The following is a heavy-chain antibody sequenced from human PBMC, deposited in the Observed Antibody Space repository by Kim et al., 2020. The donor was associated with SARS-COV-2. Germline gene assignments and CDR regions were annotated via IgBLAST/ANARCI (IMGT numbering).Heavy chain of an antibody. J-gene: IGHJ4*02. CDR1: GFTFSSYS. V-gene: IGHV3-21*01. CDR3: ARAAAQTIVVAPRDDYFDY. CDR2: ISSSSSYI. Sequence: GGSLRLSCAASGFTFSSYSMNWVRQAPGKGLEWVSSISSSSSYIYYADSVKGRFTISRDNAKNSLYLQMNSLRAEDTAVYYCARAAAQTIVVAPRDDYFDYWGQGTLVPVSS. D-gene: IGHD3-22*01.